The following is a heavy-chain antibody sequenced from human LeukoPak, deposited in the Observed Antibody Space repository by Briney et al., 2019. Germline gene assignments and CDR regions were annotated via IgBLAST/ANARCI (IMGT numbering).Heavy chain of an antibody. CDR3: ARDQAEYSSSSVYDY. D-gene: IGHD6-6*01. CDR2: IYYSGST. Sequence: PGGSLRLSCAASGFTFSNYEMNWVRQVPGKGLEWIGYIYYSGSTNYNPSLKSRVTISVDTSKNQFSLKLSSVTAADTAVYYCARDQAEYSSSSVYDYWGQGTLVTVSS. CDR1: GFTFSNYE. J-gene: IGHJ4*02. V-gene: IGHV4-59*12.